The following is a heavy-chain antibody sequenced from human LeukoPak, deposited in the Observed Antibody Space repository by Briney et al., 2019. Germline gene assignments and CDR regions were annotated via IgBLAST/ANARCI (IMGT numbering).Heavy chain of an antibody. J-gene: IGHJ4*02. Sequence: SETLSLTCAVSGASISGSGYYLGWIRQPPGTGLEWIGNIYYTGSTYYNASLQSRVTISIDMSKNQFSLKLTSVTAADTAVYYCARLGPGGHGEFDYWGQGTLVTVSS. V-gene: IGHV4-39*07. CDR3: ARLGPGGHGEFDY. D-gene: IGHD3-10*01. CDR1: GASISGSGYY. CDR2: IYYTGST.